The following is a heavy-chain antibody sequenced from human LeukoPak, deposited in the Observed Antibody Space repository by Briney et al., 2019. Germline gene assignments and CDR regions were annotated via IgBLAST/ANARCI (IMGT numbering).Heavy chain of an antibody. CDR3: AREWWYYYDSSGLYYFDY. D-gene: IGHD3-22*01. J-gene: IGHJ4*02. Sequence: SKTLSLTCAVYGGSFSGYYWSWIRQPPGKGLEWIGEINHSGSTNYNPSLKSRVTISVDTSKNQFSLKLSSVTAADTAVYYCAREWWYYYDSSGLYYFDYWGQGTLVTVSS. CDR2: INHSGST. V-gene: IGHV4-34*01. CDR1: GGSFSGYY.